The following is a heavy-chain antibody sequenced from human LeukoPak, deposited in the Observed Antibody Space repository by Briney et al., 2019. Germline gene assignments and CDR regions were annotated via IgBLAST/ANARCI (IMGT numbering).Heavy chain of an antibody. CDR2: IYYSGST. Sequence: PSETLFPTCTVSGGSISNYYWSWIRQPPGKGLEWIGYIYYSGSTNYNPSLKSRVTISVDASKNQFSLKLTSVTAADRAVYYCATAGYSGGNPFEYWGQGTLVTVSS. V-gene: IGHV4-59*01. D-gene: IGHD2-15*01. CDR1: GGSISNYY. J-gene: IGHJ4*02. CDR3: ATAGYSGGNPFEY.